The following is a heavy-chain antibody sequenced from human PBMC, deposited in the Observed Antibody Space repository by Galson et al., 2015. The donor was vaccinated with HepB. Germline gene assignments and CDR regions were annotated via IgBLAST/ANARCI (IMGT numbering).Heavy chain of an antibody. D-gene: IGHD5-18*01. CDR2: IIPIFGTA. CDR3: ADGGRGYSYGYQY. CDR1: GGTFSSYA. V-gene: IGHV1-69*13. Sequence: SVTVSCKASGGTFSSYAISWVRQAPGQGLEWMGGIIPIFGTANYAQKFQGRVTITADESTSTAYMELSSLRSEDTAVYYCADGGRGYSYGYQYWGQGTLVTVSS. J-gene: IGHJ4*02.